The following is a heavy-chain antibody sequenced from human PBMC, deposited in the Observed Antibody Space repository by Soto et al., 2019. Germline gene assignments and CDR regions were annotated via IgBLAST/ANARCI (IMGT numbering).Heavy chain of an antibody. V-gene: IGHV3-48*01. CDR2: ISSSSSTI. J-gene: IGHJ3*02. D-gene: IGHD5-12*01. CDR1: GFTFSSYS. Sequence: GGSLRLSCAASGFTFSSYSMNWVRQAPGKGLEWVSYISSSSSTIYYADSVKGRFTISRDNAKNSLYLQMNSLRAEDTAVYYCARAVSGYDHGEYAFDIWGQGTMVTVSS. CDR3: ARAVSGYDHGEYAFDI.